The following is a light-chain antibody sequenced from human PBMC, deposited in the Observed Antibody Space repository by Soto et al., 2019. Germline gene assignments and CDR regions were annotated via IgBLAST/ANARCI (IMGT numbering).Light chain of an antibody. CDR2: GAS. Sequence: EIVLTQSPGTLSLSPGERATLSCRASQSVSNNYLAWYQQKPGQAPRLLIYGASNRATGIQDRLSGSGSGTDFILTISRLEPEDLAVYSSRHYGISGTFVLGTRFDIK. J-gene: IGKJ1*01. V-gene: IGKV3-20*01. CDR1: QSVSNNY. CDR3: RHYGISGT.